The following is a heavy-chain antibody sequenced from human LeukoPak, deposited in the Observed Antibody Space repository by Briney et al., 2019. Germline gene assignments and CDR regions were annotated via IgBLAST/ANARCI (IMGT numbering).Heavy chain of an antibody. D-gene: IGHD2-2*01. V-gene: IGHV3-33*01. J-gene: IGHJ4*02. CDR3: ARGRYCSSTSCSDYFDY. CDR2: IWYDGSNK. Sequence: GRSLRLSCAASGFTFSSYGMHWVRQAPGKGLEWVAVIWYDGSNKYYADSVKGRFTISRDNSKNTLYLQMNSLRAEDTAVYYCARGRYCSSTSCSDYFDYWGQGTLVTVSP. CDR1: GFTFSSYG.